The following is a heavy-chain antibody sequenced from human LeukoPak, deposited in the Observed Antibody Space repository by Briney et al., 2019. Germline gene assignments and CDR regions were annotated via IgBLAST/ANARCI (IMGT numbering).Heavy chain of an antibody. Sequence: SETLSLTCAVSGASISSSNYYWGWVRQSPGKGLEWIGNIYSSGNTYYNASLKSRVTMYIDTSKNQFSLKLSSVTAADTAMYYCAKSNGYSLIDYWGQGTLVTVSS. V-gene: IGHV4-39*01. CDR2: IYSSGNT. CDR3: AKSNGYSLIDY. D-gene: IGHD5-24*01. CDR1: GASISSSNYY. J-gene: IGHJ4*02.